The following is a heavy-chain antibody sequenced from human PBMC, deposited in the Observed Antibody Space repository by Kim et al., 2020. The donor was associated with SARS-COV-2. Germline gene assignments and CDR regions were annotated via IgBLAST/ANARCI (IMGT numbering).Heavy chain of an antibody. CDR3: AKAPPVLTSRYYYYYMDV. J-gene: IGHJ6*03. V-gene: IGHV3-43*02. CDR1: GFTFDDYA. Sequence: GGSLRLSCAASGFTFDDYAMHWVRQAPGKGLEWVSLISGDGGSTYYADSVKGRFTISRDNSKNSLYLQMNSLRTEDTALYYCAKAPPVLTSRYYYYYMDVWGKGTTVTVSS. CDR2: ISGDGGST. D-gene: IGHD3-16*01.